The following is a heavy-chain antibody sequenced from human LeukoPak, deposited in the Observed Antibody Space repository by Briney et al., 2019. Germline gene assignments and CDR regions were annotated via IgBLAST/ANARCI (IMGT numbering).Heavy chain of an antibody. CDR2: INPNGGRT. V-gene: IGHV1-46*01. J-gene: IGHJ6*03. Sequence: ASVKGSCEASRYTFTSYWMHWVRQAPGQGLEWLGVINPNGGRTTYTQNFQGRVTMTRDTSTTTVYMELSRLRSEDTAVYYCARDFGINYGDYYYYYMDVWGKGTTVTVSS. CDR1: RYTFTSYW. D-gene: IGHD4-17*01. CDR3: ARDFGINYGDYYYYYMDV.